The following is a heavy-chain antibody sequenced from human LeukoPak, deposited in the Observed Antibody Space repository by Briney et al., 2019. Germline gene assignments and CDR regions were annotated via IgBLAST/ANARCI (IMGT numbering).Heavy chain of an antibody. D-gene: IGHD1-26*01. Sequence: GGSLRLSCAASGFTFSSYSMNWVRQAPGKGLEWVSYISSSSSTIYYADSVKGRFTISRDNAKNSLYLQMNSLRAEDTAVYYCARDAAGATYPIGYWGQGTLVTVSS. CDR2: ISSSSSTI. CDR1: GFTFSSYS. V-gene: IGHV3-48*01. J-gene: IGHJ4*02. CDR3: ARDAAGATYPIGY.